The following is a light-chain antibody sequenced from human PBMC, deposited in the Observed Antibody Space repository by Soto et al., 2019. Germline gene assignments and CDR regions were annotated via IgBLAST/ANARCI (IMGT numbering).Light chain of an antibody. CDR2: AAS. V-gene: IGKV3-15*01. Sequence: EIVMTQSPATLCVSPGERATLSCRASESVSSYLAWYQQKPGQAPRLLIYAASTRATGIPARFSGSGSGTEFTLTISSLQSEDFEIYYCQQYNNWPITFGQGTRLEIK. CDR3: QQYNNWPIT. J-gene: IGKJ5*01. CDR1: ESVSSY.